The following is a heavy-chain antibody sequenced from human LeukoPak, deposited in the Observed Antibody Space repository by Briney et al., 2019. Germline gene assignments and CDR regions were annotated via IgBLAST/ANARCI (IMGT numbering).Heavy chain of an antibody. Sequence: PSETLSLTCTVSGGSISSYYWNWIRQPPGKGLEWIGYISYSGTTNYNPSLKSRVTISVDTSKNQFSLKLSSVTAADTAVYYCARDRYYDLGSYYNWGQGTLVTVSS. J-gene: IGHJ4*02. CDR2: ISYSGTT. V-gene: IGHV4-59*01. CDR3: ARDRYYDLGSYYN. CDR1: GGSISSYY. D-gene: IGHD3-10*01.